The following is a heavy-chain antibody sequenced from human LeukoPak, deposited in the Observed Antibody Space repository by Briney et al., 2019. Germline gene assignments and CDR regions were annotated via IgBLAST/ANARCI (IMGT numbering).Heavy chain of an antibody. V-gene: IGHV1-18*01. CDR3: ARQGYSGHSQGAADY. CDR2: ICAYNGNT. J-gene: IGHJ4*02. Sequence: AAVRVSCKASGYTFSIYGFSWVRQAPGQGLEWMGWICAYNGNTNYAQKFQGRVTMTTDTSTSTAHMELRSLRSDDTAVYYCARQGYSGHSQGAADYWGQGTLVTVSS. CDR1: GYTFSIYG. D-gene: IGHD4-23*01.